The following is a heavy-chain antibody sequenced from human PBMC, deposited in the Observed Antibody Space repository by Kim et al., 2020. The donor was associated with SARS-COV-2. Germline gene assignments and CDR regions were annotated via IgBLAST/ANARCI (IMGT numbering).Heavy chain of an antibody. CDR1: GFTFSDYY. CDR2: IGGNSAYI. CDR3: ARDMGYCSGGSCYFDH. J-gene: IGHJ4*02. D-gene: IGHD2-15*01. V-gene: IGHV3-11*05. Sequence: GGSLRLSCAASGFTFSDYYMGWIRQTPGKGLEWVSSIGGNSAYINYADSVMGRFTISRDNVRNSLYLQMSSLRAEDTAVYYCARDMGYCSGGSCYFDHWGQGTLVTVSS.